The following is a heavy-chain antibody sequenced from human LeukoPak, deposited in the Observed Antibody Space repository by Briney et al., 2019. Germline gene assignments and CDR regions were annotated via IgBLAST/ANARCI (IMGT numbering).Heavy chain of an antibody. J-gene: IGHJ4*02. CDR2: IYTTGST. D-gene: IGHD6-19*01. CDR1: GGSISSHY. V-gene: IGHV4-4*07. Sequence: SETLSLTCTASGGSISSHYWSWIRQAAGKGLEWIGRIYTTGSTKYNPSLKSRVNMSIDTSKNQFSLKLSSVTAADTAVYYCARRVAVAGKAGFDFWGQGTLVTVSS. CDR3: ARRVAVAGKAGFDF.